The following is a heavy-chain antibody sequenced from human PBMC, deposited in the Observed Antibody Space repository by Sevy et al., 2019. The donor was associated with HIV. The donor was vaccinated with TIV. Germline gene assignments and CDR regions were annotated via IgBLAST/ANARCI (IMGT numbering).Heavy chain of an antibody. D-gene: IGHD3-22*01. V-gene: IGHV3-30*18. CDR3: AKEYGDHYYDSSGRLDY. CDR1: GFTFSSYG. J-gene: IGHJ4*02. Sequence: GGSLRLSCAASGFTFSSYGMHWVRQAPGKGLEWVAVISYDGSNKYYADSVKGRFTISRDNSKNTLYLQMNSLRAEDTAVYYCAKEYGDHYYDSSGRLDYWGQGTLVTVSS. CDR2: ISYDGSNK.